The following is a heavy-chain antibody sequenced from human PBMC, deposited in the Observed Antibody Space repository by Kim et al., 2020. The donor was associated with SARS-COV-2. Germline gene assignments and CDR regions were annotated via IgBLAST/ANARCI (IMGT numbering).Heavy chain of an antibody. V-gene: IGHV1-69*13. CDR2: IIPIFGTA. CDR3: AIAGAYYDILTGEAGWYFDL. J-gene: IGHJ2*01. CDR1: GGTFSSYA. D-gene: IGHD3-9*01. Sequence: SVKVSCKASGGTFSSYAISWVRQAPGQGLEWMGGIIPIFGTANYAQKFQGRVTITADESTSTAYMELSSLRSEDTAVYYCAIAGAYYDILTGEAGWYFDLWGRGTLVTVSS.